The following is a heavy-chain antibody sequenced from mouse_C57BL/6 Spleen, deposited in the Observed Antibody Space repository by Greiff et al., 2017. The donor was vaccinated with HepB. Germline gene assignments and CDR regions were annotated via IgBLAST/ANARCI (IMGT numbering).Heavy chain of an antibody. CDR2: INPGSGGT. D-gene: IGHD1-1*01. V-gene: IGHV1-54*01. Sequence: QVQLQQSVAELVRPGTSVKVSCKASGYAFTNYLIEWVKQRPGQGLEWIGVINPGSGGTNYNEKFKGKATLTADKSSSTAYMQLSSLTSEDSAVYFCARGPPYYGSSYGFDYWGQGTTLTVSS. CDR3: ARGPPYYGSSYGFDY. J-gene: IGHJ2*01. CDR1: GYAFTNYL.